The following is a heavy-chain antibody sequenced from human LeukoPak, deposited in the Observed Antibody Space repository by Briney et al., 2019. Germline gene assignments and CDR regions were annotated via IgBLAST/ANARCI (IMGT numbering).Heavy chain of an antibody. CDR1: GGSISSSSYY. V-gene: IGHV4-39*01. CDR2: IYYSGST. Sequence: PSETLSLTCTVSGGSISSSSYYWGWIRQPPGKGLEWIGSIYYSGSTYYNPSLKSRVTISVDTSKNQFSLKLSSVTAADTAVYYCARSPMTLRFLSQDNWFDPWGQGTLVTVSS. J-gene: IGHJ5*02. CDR3: ARSPMTLRFLSQDNWFDP. D-gene: IGHD3-3*01.